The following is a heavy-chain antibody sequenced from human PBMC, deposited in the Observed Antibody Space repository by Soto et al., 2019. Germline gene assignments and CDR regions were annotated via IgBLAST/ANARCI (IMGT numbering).Heavy chain of an antibody. D-gene: IGHD3-16*01. CDR3: TRIPLPPRGGGPGFHFYYDS. CDR1: GGSISGSA. J-gene: IGHJ1*01. Sequence: PSETLSLTCTISGGSISGSAWSWIRQPPGKGLEWIGFIHDSCSYNSKSCLRSRLNISFGPPSNPFSLSLRSVTAADTATYFCTRIPLPPRGGGPGFHFYYDSWGRGAPVTVSS. V-gene: IGHV4-59*12. CDR2: IHDSCSY.